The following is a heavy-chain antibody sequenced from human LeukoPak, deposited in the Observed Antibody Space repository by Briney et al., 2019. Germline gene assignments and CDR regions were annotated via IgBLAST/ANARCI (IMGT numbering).Heavy chain of an antibody. J-gene: IGHJ2*01. CDR2: ITLSFGAA. V-gene: IGHV1-69*06. CDR3: ARLQLLAYCSSTSCYGHFDL. D-gene: IGHD2-2*01. Sequence: SVKVSCKASGATFTIYTITWVRQAPGQGLGWMGGITLSFGAANYAQKFQGRVTITPDKSTSTAYMELSSLRSEDTAVYYCARLQLLAYCSSTSCYGHFDLWGRGTLVTVSS. CDR1: GATFTIYT.